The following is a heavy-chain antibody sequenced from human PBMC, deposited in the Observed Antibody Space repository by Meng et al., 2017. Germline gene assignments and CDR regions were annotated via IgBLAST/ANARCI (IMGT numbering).Heavy chain of an antibody. V-gene: IGHV4-39*07. Sequence: SETLSLTCTVSGGSISSSSYYWGWIRQPPGKGLEWIGSIYYSGSTYYNPSLKSRVTISVDTSKNQFSLKLSSVTAADTAVYYCARGAMRSMTTVTTGSHYFDYWGQGTLVTVSS. CDR1: GGSISSSSYY. J-gene: IGHJ4*02. CDR3: ARGAMRSMTTVTTGSHYFDY. CDR2: IYYSGST. D-gene: IGHD4-17*01.